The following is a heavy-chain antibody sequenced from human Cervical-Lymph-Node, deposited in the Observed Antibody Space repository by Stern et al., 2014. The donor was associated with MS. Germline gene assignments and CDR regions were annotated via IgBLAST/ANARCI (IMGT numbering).Heavy chain of an antibody. J-gene: IGHJ4*02. CDR1: GYTFTSYW. V-gene: IGHV5-51*01. CDR3: ARQRYFDY. Sequence: VQLVQSGPEVERPGESLKISCQASGYTFTSYWIGGVRQMPGKGLEWIAIIFPGGSDIRYSPSFQGQVTISADKSSSPAYLQWNNLKASDTAIYYCARQRYFDYWGQGTLVTVSS. CDR2: IFPGGSDI.